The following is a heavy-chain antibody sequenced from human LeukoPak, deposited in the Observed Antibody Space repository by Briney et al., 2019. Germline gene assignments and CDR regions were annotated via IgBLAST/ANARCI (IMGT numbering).Heavy chain of an antibody. Sequence: GGSVRLSCAASGFTFSSYWMSWVRQAPGKGLEWVANIKQDGSEKYYVDSVKGRFTISRDNAKNSLYLQMNSLRAEDTAVYYCAREVGYCSGGSCYEYFDYWGQGTLVTVSS. CDR2: IKQDGSEK. J-gene: IGHJ4*02. V-gene: IGHV3-7*01. D-gene: IGHD2-15*01. CDR1: GFTFSSYW. CDR3: AREVGYCSGGSCYEYFDY.